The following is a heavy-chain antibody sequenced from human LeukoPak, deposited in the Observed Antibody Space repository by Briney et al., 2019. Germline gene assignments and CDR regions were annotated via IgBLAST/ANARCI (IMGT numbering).Heavy chain of an antibody. V-gene: IGHV3-9*03. CDR3: ARVAYSSSYFDY. D-gene: IGHD6-6*01. J-gene: IGHJ4*02. CDR2: ISWNSGSI. Sequence: GGSLRLSRAASGFTFDDYAMHWVRQAPGKGLEWVSGISWNSGSIGYAGSVKGRFTISRDNAKNSLYLQMNSLRAEDMALYYCARVAYSSSYFDYWGQGTLVTVSS. CDR1: GFTFDDYA.